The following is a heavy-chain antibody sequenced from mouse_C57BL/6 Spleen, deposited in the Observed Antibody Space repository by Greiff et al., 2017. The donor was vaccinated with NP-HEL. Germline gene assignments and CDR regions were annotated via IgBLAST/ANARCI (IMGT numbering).Heavy chain of an antibody. CDR2: IRNKANGYTT. CDR1: GFTFTDYY. Sequence: EVKLVESGGGLVQPGGSLSLSCAASGFTFTDYYMSWVRQPPGKALEWLGFIRNKANGYTTEYSASVKGRFTISRDNSQSILYLQMNALRAEDRASYYCARYIDYGSSYDWYFDVWGKGTTVTVSS. D-gene: IGHD1-1*01. J-gene: IGHJ1*03. CDR3: ARYIDYGSSYDWYFDV. V-gene: IGHV7-3*01.